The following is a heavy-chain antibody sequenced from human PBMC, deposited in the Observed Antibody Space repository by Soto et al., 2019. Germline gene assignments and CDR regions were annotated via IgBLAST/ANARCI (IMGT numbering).Heavy chain of an antibody. D-gene: IGHD5-18*01. CDR2: TYDNGST. V-gene: IGHV4-59*01. J-gene: IGHJ4*01. CDR3: ARSGYSYVNHYFDY. CDR1: GGSINSYY. Sequence: SETLSLTCTVSGGSINSYYWSWIRKSPGKGLEWVGYTYDNGSTNYNPSLKSRVSISVDTSKNQFSLKLSSVTAADTAVYYCARSGYSYVNHYFDYWGHGTLVTVSS.